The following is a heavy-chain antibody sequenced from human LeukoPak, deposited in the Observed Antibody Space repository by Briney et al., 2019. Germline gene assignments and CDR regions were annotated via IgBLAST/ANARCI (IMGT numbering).Heavy chain of an antibody. J-gene: IGHJ3*02. CDR2: IYYSGST. Sequence: SETLSLTCTVSGGSISSSSYYWGWIRQPPGKGLEWIGSIYYSGSTYYNPSLKSRVTISVDTSKNQLSLKLSSVTAADTAVYYCARHTLTYYYGSGSSNSHAFDIWGQGTMVTVST. D-gene: IGHD3-10*01. CDR3: ARHTLTYYYGSGSSNSHAFDI. V-gene: IGHV4-39*01. CDR1: GGSISSSSYY.